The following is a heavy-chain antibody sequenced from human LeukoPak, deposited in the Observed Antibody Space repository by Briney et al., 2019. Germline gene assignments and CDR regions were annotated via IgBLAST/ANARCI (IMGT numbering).Heavy chain of an antibody. Sequence: GGSLRLSCTASGFTFGDYAMSWFRQAPGKGLVWVSRINSGGDSITYADSVKGRFTISRDNAKNTLYLQMNSLRAEDTAVYYCARVGEVVPAGIDYWGQGTLVTVSS. CDR1: GFTFGDYA. CDR3: ARVGEVVPAGIDY. V-gene: IGHV3-74*03. D-gene: IGHD2-2*01. CDR2: INSGGDSI. J-gene: IGHJ4*02.